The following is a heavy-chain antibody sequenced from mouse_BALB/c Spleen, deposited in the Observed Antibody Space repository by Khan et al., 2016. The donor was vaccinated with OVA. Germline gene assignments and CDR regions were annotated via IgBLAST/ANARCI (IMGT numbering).Heavy chain of an antibody. CDR2: IDSNGGST. D-gene: IGHD1-1*01. Sequence: EVELVESGGGIVQPGGSLTRSCAASRFTISSYGMSSVRQTPDKRLELVATIDSNGGSTDSPDSVKRRFTISGDNAKNARYLQMRRLKSEDTSMYYCARSGIWGQGTTLTVAS. V-gene: IGHV5-6-3*01. J-gene: IGHJ2*01. CDR1: RFTISSYG. CDR3: ARSGI.